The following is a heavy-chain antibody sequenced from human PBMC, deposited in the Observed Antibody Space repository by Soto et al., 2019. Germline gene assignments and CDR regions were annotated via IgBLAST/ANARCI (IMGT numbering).Heavy chain of an antibody. CDR1: GYTFTNYG. CDR2: ISGYNGKT. V-gene: IGHV1-18*01. Sequence: ASVKVSCKASGYTFTNYGISWVRQAPGQGPEWMGWISGYNGKTNYAQTLHGRVTLTTDTSTSTAYMELRSLRSDDTAVYYCARGASSWCAEYYKHWGQGTLVTVSS. D-gene: IGHD6-13*01. CDR3: ARGASSWCAEYYKH. J-gene: IGHJ1*01.